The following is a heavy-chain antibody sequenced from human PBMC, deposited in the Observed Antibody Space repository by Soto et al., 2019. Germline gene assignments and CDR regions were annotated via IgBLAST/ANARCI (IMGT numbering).Heavy chain of an antibody. CDR1: GGTFSSYA. J-gene: IGHJ4*01. D-gene: IGHD3-22*01. V-gene: IGHV1-69*13. CDR3: ARAGVISYYDSFGSHPSLGGFDY. CDR2: IIPIFGTA. Sequence: VASVKVSCKASGGTFSSYAISWVRQAPGQGLEWMGGIIPIFGTANYAQKFQGRVTITADESTSTAYMELSSLRSEDTAVYYCARAGVISYYDSFGSHPSLGGFDYWG.